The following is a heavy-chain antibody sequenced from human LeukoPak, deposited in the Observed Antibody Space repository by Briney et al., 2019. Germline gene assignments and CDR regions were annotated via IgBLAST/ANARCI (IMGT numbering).Heavy chain of an antibody. CDR3: ARGYHDFSGYWLSYFDY. D-gene: IGHD3-22*01. J-gene: IGHJ4*02. CDR1: GGSISSYY. V-gene: IGHV4-59*01. CDR2: IYYSGST. Sequence: PSETLSLTCTVSGGSISSYYWSWIRQPPGKGLEWIGYIYYSGSTNYNPSLKSRVTISVETSKNQFSVKLSSVTAADTAVYYCARGYHDFSGYWLSYFDYWGQGTLVTVSS.